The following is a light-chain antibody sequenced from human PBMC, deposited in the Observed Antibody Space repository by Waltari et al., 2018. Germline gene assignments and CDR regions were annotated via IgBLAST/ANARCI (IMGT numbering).Light chain of an antibody. CDR1: QSVSSK. CDR3: QQYNNWPPWWT. V-gene: IGKV3-15*01. Sequence: EIVMTQSPATLSVSPGERATLSCRASQSVSSKLAWYQQKPGQAPRLLIYGASTRATVIPARFSGSGSGPEFTLTISSLQYEDFAVYYCQQYNNWPPWWTFGQGTKVEIK. J-gene: IGKJ1*01. CDR2: GAS.